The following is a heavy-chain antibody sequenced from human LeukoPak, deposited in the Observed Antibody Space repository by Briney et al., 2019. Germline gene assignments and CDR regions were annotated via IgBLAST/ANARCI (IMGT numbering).Heavy chain of an antibody. CDR1: GGTFSSYA. CDR2: IIPIFGTA. V-gene: IGHV1-69*13. J-gene: IGHJ3*02. CDR3: ARSRHSGWNDAFDI. Sequence: ASVKVSCKASGGTFSSYAISWVRQAPGQGLEWMGGIIPIFGTANYAQKFQGRVTITADESTSTAYMELSSLRSEDTAVYYCARSRHSGWNDAFDIWGQGTMVTVSS. D-gene: IGHD1-1*01.